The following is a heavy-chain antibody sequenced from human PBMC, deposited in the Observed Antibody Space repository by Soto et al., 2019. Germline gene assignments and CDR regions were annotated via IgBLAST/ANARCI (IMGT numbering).Heavy chain of an antibody. CDR1: GFTFSSYW. V-gene: IGHV3-7*03. CDR2: IKQDGSEK. J-gene: IGHJ6*02. Sequence: GGSLRLSCAASGFTFSSYWMSWVRQAPGKGLEWVANIKQDGSEKYYVDSVKGRFTISRDNAKNSLYLQMNSLRAEDTAVYYCARVLSSPPYYYYYYGMDVWGQGTTVTVSS. CDR3: ARVLSSPPYYYYYYGMDV. D-gene: IGHD6-13*01.